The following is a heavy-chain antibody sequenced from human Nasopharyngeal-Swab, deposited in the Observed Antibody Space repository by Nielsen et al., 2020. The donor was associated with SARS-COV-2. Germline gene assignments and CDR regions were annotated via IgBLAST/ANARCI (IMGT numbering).Heavy chain of an antibody. CDR1: GGSVLSSTYY. CDR3: ARDSGQRGYSYGYHY. CDR2: IYYSGST. V-gene: IGHV4-61*01. Sequence: SETLSLTCTVSGGSVLSSTYYWSWIRQPPGKGLEWIGYIYYSGSTNYNPSLKSRVTISVDTSKNQFSLKLSSVTAADTAVYYCARDSGQRGYSYGYHYWGQGTLVTVSS. J-gene: IGHJ4*02. D-gene: IGHD5-18*01.